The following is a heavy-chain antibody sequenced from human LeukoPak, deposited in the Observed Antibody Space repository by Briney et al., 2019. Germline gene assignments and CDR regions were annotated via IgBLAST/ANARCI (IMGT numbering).Heavy chain of an antibody. CDR1: GGSISSYY. J-gene: IGHJ4*02. Sequence: SETLSLTCTVSGGSISSYYWSWIRQPPGKGLEWIGYIYYSGSTNYKPSLKSRVTITVDTSKNQFSLKLSSVTAADTAVYYCARKRVGATAFDYWGQGTLVTVPS. CDR2: IYYSGST. V-gene: IGHV4-59*01. CDR3: ARKRVGATAFDY. D-gene: IGHD1-26*01.